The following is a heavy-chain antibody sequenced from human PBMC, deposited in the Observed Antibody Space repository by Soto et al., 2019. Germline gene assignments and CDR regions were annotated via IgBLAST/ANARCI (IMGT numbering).Heavy chain of an antibody. Sequence: SETLSLTCSVSGDSINSDKYYWGWIRQPPGKGLEWIGSIYFRGNTYYNPSLQTRVTISLDKSKSQFSLKLSSVTAADTAVYYCARGSLEYQLLWGTYYFDYRGQRTPVTVSS. D-gene: IGHD2-2*01. CDR1: GDSINSDKYY. J-gene: IGHJ4*02. CDR2: IYFRGNT. CDR3: ARGSLEYQLLWGTYYFDY. V-gene: IGHV4-39*07.